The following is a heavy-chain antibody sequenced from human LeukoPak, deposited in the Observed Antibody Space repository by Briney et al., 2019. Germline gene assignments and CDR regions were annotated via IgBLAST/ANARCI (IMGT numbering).Heavy chain of an antibody. V-gene: IGHV1-69*05. CDR3: AVGGRELGLANLDY. J-gene: IGHJ4*02. Sequence: ASVKVSCKASGGTFSSYAISWVRQAPGQGLEWMGGIIPIFGTANYAQKFQGRVTITTDESTSTAYMELSSLRSEDTAVYCCAVGGRELGLANLDYWGQGTLVTVSS. CDR1: GGTFSSYA. CDR2: IIPIFGTA. D-gene: IGHD3-16*01.